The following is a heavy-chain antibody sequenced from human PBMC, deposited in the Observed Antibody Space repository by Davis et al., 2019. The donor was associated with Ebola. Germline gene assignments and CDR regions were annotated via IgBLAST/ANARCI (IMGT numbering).Heavy chain of an antibody. D-gene: IGHD5-24*01. J-gene: IGHJ6*02. CDR2: IKQDGSEK. CDR3: ARPEISNYYYGMDV. Sequence: GESLKISCAASGFTFSNYGMNWVRQAPGKGLEWVASIKQDGSEKYYVDSVKGRFTISRDNAKSSLYLQMNSLRVEDTAVYYCARPEISNYYYGMDVWGQGTMVSVSS. V-gene: IGHV3-7*01. CDR1: GFTFSNYG.